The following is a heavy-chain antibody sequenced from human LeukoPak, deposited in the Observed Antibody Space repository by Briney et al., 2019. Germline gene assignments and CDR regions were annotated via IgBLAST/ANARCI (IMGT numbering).Heavy chain of an antibody. CDR3: AKDQENSSGWYTDY. J-gene: IGHJ4*02. V-gene: IGHV3-30*18. D-gene: IGHD6-19*01. Sequence: GRSLRLSCAASGFPFSTYGMHWVRQAPGKGLEWVAVISYDASNKYYPDSVKSRFTISRDNSKNTLYLQMNSLRAEDTAVYYCAKDQENSSGWYTDYWGQGTLVIVSS. CDR2: ISYDASNK. CDR1: GFPFSTYG.